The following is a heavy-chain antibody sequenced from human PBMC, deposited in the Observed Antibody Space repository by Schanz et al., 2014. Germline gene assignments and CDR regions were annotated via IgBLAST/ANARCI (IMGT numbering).Heavy chain of an antibody. D-gene: IGHD2-8*02. CDR2: IGTSGGT. CDR3: AKSLESCPGGRCSRGYFDY. CDR1: GFPFSDYF. Sequence: QVQLVDSGGGLVKPGGSLRLSCTASGFPFSDYFMAWIRQPPGRGLEWVSTIGTSGGTNYAESVKGRFTISRDNSKNTLYLQMNSLRAEDTAVYYCAKSLESCPGGRCSRGYFDYWGQGTLVTVSS. V-gene: IGHV3-11*05. J-gene: IGHJ4*02.